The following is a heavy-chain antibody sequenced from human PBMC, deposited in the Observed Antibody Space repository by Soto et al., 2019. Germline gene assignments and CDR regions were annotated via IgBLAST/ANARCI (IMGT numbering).Heavy chain of an antibody. CDR1: GFTFSSYA. D-gene: IGHD3-22*01. Sequence: PGGSLRLSCAASGFTFSSYAMSWVRQAPGKGLEWVSAISGSGGSTYYADSVKGRFTISRDNSKNTLYLQMNSLKAEDTAVYYCAKKYYYDSSGPYDAFDIWGQGTMVTVSS. CDR2: ISGSGGST. J-gene: IGHJ3*02. V-gene: IGHV3-23*01. CDR3: AKKYYYDSSGPYDAFDI.